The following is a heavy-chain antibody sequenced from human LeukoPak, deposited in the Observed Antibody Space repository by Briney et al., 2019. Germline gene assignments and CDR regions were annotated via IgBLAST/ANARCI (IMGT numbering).Heavy chain of an antibody. CDR2: INPNSGGT. Sequence: ASVKVSCKASGYTFTGYYMHWVRQAPGQGLEWMGWINPNSGGTNYAQKFQGRVTMTRDTSISTAYMELSRLRSDDTAVYYCARGTMVRGVITFSGFDYWGQGTLVTVSS. D-gene: IGHD3-10*01. CDR3: ARGTMVRGVITFSGFDY. J-gene: IGHJ4*02. CDR1: GYTFTGYY. V-gene: IGHV1-2*02.